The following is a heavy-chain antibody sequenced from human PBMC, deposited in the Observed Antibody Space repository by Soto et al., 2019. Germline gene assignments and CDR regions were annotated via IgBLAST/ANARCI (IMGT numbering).Heavy chain of an antibody. Sequence: SGPTLVKPTQTLTLTCTFSGFSLSTSGVGVGWIRQPPGKALEWLALIYWNDDKRYSPSLKSRLTITKDTSKNQVVLTMTNMDPVDTATYYCAHRQPPEGSSSWYPSPGMDVWGQGTTVTVSS. V-gene: IGHV2-5*01. CDR3: AHRQPPEGSSSWYPSPGMDV. D-gene: IGHD6-13*01. CDR2: IYWNDDK. CDR1: GFSLSTSGVG. J-gene: IGHJ6*02.